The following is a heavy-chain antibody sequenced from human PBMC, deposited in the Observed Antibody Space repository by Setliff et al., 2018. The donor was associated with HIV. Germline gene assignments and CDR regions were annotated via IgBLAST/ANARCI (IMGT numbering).Heavy chain of an antibody. CDR3: ARESRDIVATSPLDY. CDR1: GYTFTGYY. Sequence: ASVKVSCKASGYTFTGYYMHWVRQAPGQGLEWMGRINPNSGGTKYAQKFQGRVTMTRDTSISTAYMELSRLTSDDTAVYYCARESRDIVATSPLDYWGQGTLVTVSS. CDR2: INPNSGGT. D-gene: IGHD5-12*01. J-gene: IGHJ4*02. V-gene: IGHV1-2*06.